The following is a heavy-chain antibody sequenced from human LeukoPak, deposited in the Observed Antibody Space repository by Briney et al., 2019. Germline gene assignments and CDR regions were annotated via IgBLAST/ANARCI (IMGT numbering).Heavy chain of an antibody. CDR3: AKHTTTGSHLYPFDV. J-gene: IGHJ3*01. Sequence: GGSLRLSCAASGFTFSSYGMHWVRQAPGKGLEWVAVIWYDGSKEFYADSVKGRFTISRDNSKNTLYLQMDSLSAEDTAIYYCAKHTTTGSHLYPFDVWGQGTMVTVSS. CDR2: IWYDGSKE. CDR1: GFTFSSYG. V-gene: IGHV3-33*06. D-gene: IGHD1-26*01.